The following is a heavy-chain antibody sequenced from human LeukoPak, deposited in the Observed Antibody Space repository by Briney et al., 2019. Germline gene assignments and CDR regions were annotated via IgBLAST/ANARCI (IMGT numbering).Heavy chain of an antibody. J-gene: IGHJ4*02. D-gene: IGHD6-13*01. CDR2: IFYSGST. Sequence: PSETLSLTCTVSGASISSYYWSWIRQPPGKGLEWIGYIFYSGSTLYNPSHQSRVTISVDTSKNQFSLKLTSVTAADTAVYYCASGPYPAAGTDHQFDYWGQGTLVTVSS. V-gene: IGHV4-59*01. CDR1: GASISSYY. CDR3: ASGPYPAAGTDHQFDY.